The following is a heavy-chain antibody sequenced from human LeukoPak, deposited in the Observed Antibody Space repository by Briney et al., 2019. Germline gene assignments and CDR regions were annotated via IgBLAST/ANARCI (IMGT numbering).Heavy chain of an antibody. CDR3: ARDIGYCSGGSCYSGGYYYYGMDV. J-gene: IGHJ6*02. CDR1: GFTFSSYA. Sequence: PGRSLRLSCAASGFTFSSYAMHWVRQAPGKGLEWVAVISYDGSNKYYADSVKGRFTISRDNSKNTLYLQMNSLRVEDTAVYYCARDIGYCSGGSCYSGGYYYYGMDVWGQGTTVTVSS. CDR2: ISYDGSNK. V-gene: IGHV3-30*04. D-gene: IGHD2-15*01.